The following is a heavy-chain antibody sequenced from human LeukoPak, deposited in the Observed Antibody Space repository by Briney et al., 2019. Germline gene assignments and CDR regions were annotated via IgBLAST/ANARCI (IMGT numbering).Heavy chain of an antibody. J-gene: IGHJ4*02. CDR3: ARDIYGGNWPNDY. V-gene: IGHV3-30*02. Sequence: PGGSLRLSCAASGFTFSDYGMVWVRVRQAPGRGREWMAFIRVDGSITYYADSVRDRFTISIDNSKNTLYLHMNSLRDEDTAVYYCARDIYGGNWPNDYWGQGTLVTVSS. CDR2: IRVDGSIT. CDR1: GFTFSDYG. D-gene: IGHD4-23*01.